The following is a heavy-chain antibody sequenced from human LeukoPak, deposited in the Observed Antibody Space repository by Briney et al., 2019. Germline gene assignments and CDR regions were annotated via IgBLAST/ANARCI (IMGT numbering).Heavy chain of an antibody. CDR2: IRYDGSNK. J-gene: IGHJ6*03. Sequence: GGSLRLSCAASGFIFSNYGMHWVRQAPGKGLEWVAFIRYDGSNKCYADSVKGRFTISRDNSKNTLYLQMNSLRAEDTAVYYCARDHRGSGSNYYYYYMDVWGKGTTVTISS. D-gene: IGHD3-10*01. CDR1: GFIFSNYG. CDR3: ARDHRGSGSNYYYYYMDV. V-gene: IGHV3-30*02.